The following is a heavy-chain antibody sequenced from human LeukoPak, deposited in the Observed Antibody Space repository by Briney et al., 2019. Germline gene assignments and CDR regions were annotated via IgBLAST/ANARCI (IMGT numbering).Heavy chain of an antibody. Sequence: SGPTLVNPTQTLTLTCTFSGFSLSTSGMCVSWIRQPPGKALEWLARIDWDDDKYYSTSLKTRLTISKDTSKNRVVLTMTNMDPVDIATFYCARNYYGSGRYYNSDYWGQGTLVTVSS. CDR1: GFSLSTSGMC. D-gene: IGHD3-10*01. V-gene: IGHV2-70*11. CDR3: ARNYYGSGRYYNSDY. J-gene: IGHJ4*02. CDR2: IDWDDDK.